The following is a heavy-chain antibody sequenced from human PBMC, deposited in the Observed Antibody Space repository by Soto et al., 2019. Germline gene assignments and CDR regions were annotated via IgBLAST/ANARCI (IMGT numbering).Heavy chain of an antibody. V-gene: IGHV4-4*07. CDR1: GGSINTYY. CDR3: ARVAGAKFDF. Sequence: SETLSLTCTISGGSINTYYWSWIRQPAGKGLEWIGRIYHSGYTNPNSSLKSRLTMSVDTSKNQFFLRLSSVTAADTAVYYCARVAGAKFDFWGQGILVTVSS. D-gene: IGHD6-19*01. J-gene: IGHJ4*02. CDR2: IYHSGYT.